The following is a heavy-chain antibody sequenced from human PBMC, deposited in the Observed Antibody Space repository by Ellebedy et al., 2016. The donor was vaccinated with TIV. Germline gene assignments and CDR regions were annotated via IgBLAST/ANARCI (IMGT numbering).Heavy chain of an antibody. J-gene: IGHJ4*02. Sequence: GESLKISCAASGFTFSSYSMNWVRQAPGKGLEWVSSISSSSSTIYYADSVKGRFTISRDNAKNSLYLQMNSLRAEDTAVYYCAGGFMQDYWGQGTLVTVSS. CDR2: ISSSSSTI. V-gene: IGHV3-48*01. CDR1: GFTFSSYS. D-gene: IGHD3-16*01. CDR3: AGGFMQDY.